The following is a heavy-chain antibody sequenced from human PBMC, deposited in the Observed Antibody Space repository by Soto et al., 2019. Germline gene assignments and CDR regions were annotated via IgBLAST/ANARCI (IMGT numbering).Heavy chain of an antibody. D-gene: IGHD6-13*01. CDR1: GFTFSSYA. Sequence: GGSLRLSCAASGFTFSSYAMSWVRQAPGKGLEWVSAISGSGGSTYYADSVKGRFTISRDNSKNTLYLQMNSLRAEDTAVYYCAKEGNSWDYYYYYYMDVWGKGTTVTVSS. V-gene: IGHV3-23*01. J-gene: IGHJ6*03. CDR3: AKEGNSWDYYYYYYMDV. CDR2: ISGSGGST.